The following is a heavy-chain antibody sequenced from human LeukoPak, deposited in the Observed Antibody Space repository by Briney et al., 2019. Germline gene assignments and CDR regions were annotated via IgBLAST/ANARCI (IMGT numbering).Heavy chain of an antibody. V-gene: IGHV3-23*01. J-gene: IGHJ4*02. Sequence: PGGSLRLSCAASGLTFSSYAMSWVRQAPGKGLEWVSAISGSGGSTYYADSVKGRFTISRDNSKNTLYLQVNSLRAEDTAVYYCAKHTGLSSSSAFDYWGQGTLVTVSS. CDR3: AKHTGLSSSSAFDY. CDR1: GLTFSSYA. D-gene: IGHD6-6*01. CDR2: ISGSGGST.